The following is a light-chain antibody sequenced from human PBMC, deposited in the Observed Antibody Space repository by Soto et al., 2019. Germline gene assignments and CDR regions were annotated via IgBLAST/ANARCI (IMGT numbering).Light chain of an antibody. CDR1: QGVSSN. CDR3: QQYNSWPLT. J-gene: IGKJ4*01. CDR2: GAS. Sequence: EIVLTQSPGTLSLSPGERATLSCRASQGVSSNLAWYQQKPGQAPRLLIYGASTRATGIPTRFSGSGSGTEFTLTISSLQSEDFAVYYCQQYNSWPLTFGGGTKVDIK. V-gene: IGKV3-15*01.